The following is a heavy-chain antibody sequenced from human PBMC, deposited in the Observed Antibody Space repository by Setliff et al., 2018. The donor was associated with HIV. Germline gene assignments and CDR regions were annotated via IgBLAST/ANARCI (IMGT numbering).Heavy chain of an antibody. V-gene: IGHV3-23*01. CDR1: GFTFKNCA. CDR3: AKTSYYDASGNYRVGDY. J-gene: IGHJ4*02. Sequence: GGSLRLSCAASGFTFKNCAMSWVRQTPGKGLEWVSAISGSGSTPYYSDSVKGRFTISRDNSKNTLYLQMDSPRPEDTAVYFCAKTSYYDASGNYRVGDYWGQGTLVTVSS. CDR2: ISGSGSTP. D-gene: IGHD3-10*01.